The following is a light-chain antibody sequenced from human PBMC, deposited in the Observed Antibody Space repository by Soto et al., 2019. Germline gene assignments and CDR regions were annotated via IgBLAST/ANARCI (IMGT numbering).Light chain of an antibody. Sequence: DIQMTQSPSSLSASVGNRVTITCRASQRISRNLNWYQQKPGKAPKLLIYAASTLQSGVPSRFSGSGSGTVFTLTISSLQPEDFATYYCQQSYSTPTFGQGTKLDIK. V-gene: IGKV1-39*01. CDR1: QRISRN. CDR2: AAS. CDR3: QQSYSTPT. J-gene: IGKJ1*01.